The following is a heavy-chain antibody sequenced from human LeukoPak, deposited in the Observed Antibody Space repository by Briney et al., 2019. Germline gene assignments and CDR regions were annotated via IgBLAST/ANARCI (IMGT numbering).Heavy chain of an antibody. J-gene: IGHJ4*02. CDR2: INPNSGGT. CDR1: GYTFTGYY. Sequence: ASVKVSCKASGYTFTGYYMHWVRQAPGQGLEWMGWINPNSGGTNYAQKFQGRVTMTRDTSISTAYMELSRLRSDDTAVYYCAREGRGYSGYDNNFDYWGQGTLVTVSS. V-gene: IGHV1-2*02. D-gene: IGHD5-12*01. CDR3: AREGRGYSGYDNNFDY.